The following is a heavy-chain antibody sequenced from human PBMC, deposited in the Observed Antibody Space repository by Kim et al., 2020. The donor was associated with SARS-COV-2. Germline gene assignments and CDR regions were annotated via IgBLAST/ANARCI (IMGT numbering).Heavy chain of an antibody. J-gene: IGHJ4*02. CDR2: ISWNSDSI. D-gene: IGHD4-17*01. Sequence: GGSLRLSCAASGFTFDDYAMHWVRQAPGKGLEWVSGISWNSDSIGYADSVKGRFTISRDNAKNSLYLQMNSLRAEDTALYYCAKANLNGGSLDYWGQGTLVTVSS. CDR1: GFTFDDYA. CDR3: AKANLNGGSLDY. V-gene: IGHV3-9*01.